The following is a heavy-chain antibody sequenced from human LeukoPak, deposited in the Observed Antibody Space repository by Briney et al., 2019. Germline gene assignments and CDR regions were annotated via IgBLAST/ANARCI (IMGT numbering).Heavy chain of an antibody. J-gene: IGHJ5*02. V-gene: IGHV1-2*02. CDR2: INPNSGGT. CDR1: GYTFTGYY. D-gene: IGHD3-16*01. CDR3: ARETYVKNWFDP. Sequence: ASVKVSCKASGYTFTGYYMHWVRQAPGQGLEWMGWINPNSGGTNYAQKFQGRVTTTRDTSISTAYMELSRLRSDDTAVYYCARETYVKNWFDPWGQGTLVTVSS.